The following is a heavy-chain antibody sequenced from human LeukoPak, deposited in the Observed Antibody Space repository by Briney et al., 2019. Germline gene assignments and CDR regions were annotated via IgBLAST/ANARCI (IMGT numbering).Heavy chain of an antibody. D-gene: IGHD1-26*01. CDR1: GYSISSGYY. J-gene: IGHJ3*02. CDR3: ARFDGGSYDAFDI. Sequence: PSETLSLTCTVSGYSISSGYYWGWIRQPPGKGLEWIGSIYHSGSTYYNPSLKSRVTISVDTSKNQFSLKLSSVTAADTAVYYCARFDGGSYDAFDIWGQGTMVTVS. CDR2: IYHSGST. V-gene: IGHV4-38-2*02.